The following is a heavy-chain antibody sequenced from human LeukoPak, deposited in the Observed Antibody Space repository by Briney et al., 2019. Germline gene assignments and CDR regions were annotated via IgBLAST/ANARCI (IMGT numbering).Heavy chain of an antibody. CDR2: ISGSGGST. CDR3: AKDKVVTPSAWFDP. D-gene: IGHD4-23*01. J-gene: IGHJ5*02. V-gene: IGHV3-23*01. Sequence: GGSLRLSCAASRFTFSSYAMSWVRQAPGKGLEWVSAISGSGGSTYYADSVKGRFTISRDNSKNTLYLQMNSLRAEDTAVYYCAKDKVVTPSAWFDPWGQGTLVTVSS. CDR1: RFTFSSYA.